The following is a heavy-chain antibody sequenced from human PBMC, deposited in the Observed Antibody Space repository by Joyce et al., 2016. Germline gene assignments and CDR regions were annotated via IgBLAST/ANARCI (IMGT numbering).Heavy chain of an antibody. CDR1: GFTFRGHA. Sequence: QVQVVESGGGVVQPGRSLRLSCAASGFTFRGHAMHWVRQAPGKGLGWLTVISYDGNNKYYADSVKGRFTISRDNSENTVYLQMNSLRTDETAVYYCARGSLGYYGSGRSMDVWGQGTTVIVSS. CDR2: ISYDGNNK. V-gene: IGHV3-30*04. CDR3: ARGSLGYYGSGRSMDV. D-gene: IGHD3-10*01. J-gene: IGHJ6*02.